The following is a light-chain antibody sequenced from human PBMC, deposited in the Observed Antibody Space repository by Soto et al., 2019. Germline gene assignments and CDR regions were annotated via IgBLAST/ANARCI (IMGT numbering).Light chain of an antibody. J-gene: IGLJ2*01. Sequence: QSALTQPPSASGSPGQSVTISCTGTSSDVGGYNYVSWYQQHPGKAPKLMIYEVSKRPSGVPDRFYGSKSGNTASLPVSGLQAEDEADYYCSSYAGSNNVVFGGGTKLTVL. CDR3: SSYAGSNNVV. V-gene: IGLV2-8*01. CDR1: SSDVGGYNY. CDR2: EVS.